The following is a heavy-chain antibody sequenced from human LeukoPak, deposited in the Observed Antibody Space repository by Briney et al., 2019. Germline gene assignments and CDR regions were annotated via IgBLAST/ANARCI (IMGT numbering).Heavy chain of an antibody. CDR1: GYTLTSYH. CDR2: IDPNSGAT. V-gene: IGHV1-2*02. CDR3: AREDWHYDY. Sequence: ASVKVSCKASGYTLTSYHVHWVRQAPGQGPEWMGLIDPNSGATSYAQKFQGRVTMTRDTSITTAYMEVTRLTSDDTAVYYCAREDWHYDYWGQGTLVTVSS. J-gene: IGHJ4*02. D-gene: IGHD1-7*01.